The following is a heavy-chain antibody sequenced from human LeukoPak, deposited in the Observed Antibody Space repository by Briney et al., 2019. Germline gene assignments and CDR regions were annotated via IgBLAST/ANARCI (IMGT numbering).Heavy chain of an antibody. CDR3: ARGLPYDSSGYYFYPDY. J-gene: IGHJ4*02. CDR1: GGSISSYY. CDR2: IYTSGST. Sequence: SETLSLTCTVSGGSISSYYWSWIRQPAGKGLEWIGRIYTSGSTNYNPSLKSRVTMSVDTSKNQFSLKLSSVTAADTAVYYCARGLPYDSSGYYFYPDYWGQGTLVTVSS. V-gene: IGHV4-4*07. D-gene: IGHD3-22*01.